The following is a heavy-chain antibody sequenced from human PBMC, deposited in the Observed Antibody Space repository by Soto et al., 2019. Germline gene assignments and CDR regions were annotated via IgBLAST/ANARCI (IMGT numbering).Heavy chain of an antibody. D-gene: IGHD2-2*01. CDR3: ATYRSSTSCYDGAPHL. V-gene: IGHV3-23*01. J-gene: IGHJ5*02. Sequence: GGSLRLSCAASGFTFSSYAMSWVRQAPGKGLEWVSAISGSGGSTYYADSVKGRFTISRDNSKNTLYLQMNSLRAEDTAVYYCATYRSSTSCYDGAPHLWGQGTLVTVSS. CDR2: ISGSGGST. CDR1: GFTFSSYA.